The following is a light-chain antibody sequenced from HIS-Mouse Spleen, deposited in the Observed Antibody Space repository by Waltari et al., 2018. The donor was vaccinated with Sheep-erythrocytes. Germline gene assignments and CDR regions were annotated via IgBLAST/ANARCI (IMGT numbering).Light chain of an antibody. CDR3: CSYAGSSTPWV. CDR1: SSDVGSYNL. V-gene: IGLV2-23*01. J-gene: IGLJ3*02. Sequence: QSALTQPASVSGSPGQSITISCTGTSSDVGSYNLVSWYQQPPGKAPKLTIYEGSKRPSGVSNRFAGSKSGNTASLTISGLQAEDEADYYCCSYAGSSTPWVFGGGTKLTVL. CDR2: EGS.